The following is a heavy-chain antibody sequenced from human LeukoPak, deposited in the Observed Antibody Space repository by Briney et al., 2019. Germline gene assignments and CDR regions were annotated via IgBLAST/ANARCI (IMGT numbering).Heavy chain of an antibody. CDR1: GASISSYY. CDR2: IYYSGST. V-gene: IGHV4-59*01. Sequence: SETLSLTCTVSGASISSYYWSWIRQPPGKGLEWIGYIYYSGSTNYNPSLKSRVTISEDTSKNQFSLKLSSVTVADTAVYYCARARGVYYMDVWGKGTTVTVSS. J-gene: IGHJ6*03. D-gene: IGHD2-8*01. CDR3: ARARGVYYMDV.